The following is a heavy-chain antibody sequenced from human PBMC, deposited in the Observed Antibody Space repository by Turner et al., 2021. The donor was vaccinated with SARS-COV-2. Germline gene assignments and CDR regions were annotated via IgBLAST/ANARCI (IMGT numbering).Heavy chain of an antibody. CDR1: GFMFSSFT. V-gene: IGHV3-21*01. Sequence: EVHLVESGGRLVKPGGCLTLSCAASGFMFSSFTMNWVRQAPGKGLDCVSSISHSSKYIYYADSVRGRFSISRDNAKKSVYLEMNTLRADDTAVYFCSRVQGAIDYWGQGILVTVSS. CDR3: SRVQGAIDY. CDR2: ISHSSKYI. J-gene: IGHJ4*02.